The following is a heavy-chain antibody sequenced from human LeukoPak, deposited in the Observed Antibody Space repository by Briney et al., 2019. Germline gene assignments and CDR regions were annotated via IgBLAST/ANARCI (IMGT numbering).Heavy chain of an antibody. CDR2: INHSGSA. Sequence: SETLSHTCAVYGGSFSGYYWSWIRQAPGKGLEWIGEINHSGSANYNPSLKSRVTISVDTSKNQFSLKLSSVTAADTAVYYCARVPGRSYSGSYPLDYWGQGTLVTVSS. J-gene: IGHJ4*02. D-gene: IGHD1-26*01. CDR3: ARVPGRSYSGSYPLDY. V-gene: IGHV4-34*01. CDR1: GGSFSGYY.